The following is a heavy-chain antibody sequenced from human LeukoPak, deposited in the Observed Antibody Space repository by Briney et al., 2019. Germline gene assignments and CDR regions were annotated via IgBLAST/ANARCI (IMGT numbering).Heavy chain of an antibody. CDR1: GFTFSNYA. Sequence: GGSLRLTCAASGFTFSNYAMSWVRQAPGKGLEWVSAISGSASSTYHADSVKGRFTISRDNSKNTLYLQMNSLRAEDTAVYYCAKDPSYAYYYYYMDVWGKGTTVTVSS. V-gene: IGHV3-23*01. J-gene: IGHJ6*03. CDR2: ISGSASST. D-gene: IGHD3-16*01. CDR3: AKDPSYAYYYYYMDV.